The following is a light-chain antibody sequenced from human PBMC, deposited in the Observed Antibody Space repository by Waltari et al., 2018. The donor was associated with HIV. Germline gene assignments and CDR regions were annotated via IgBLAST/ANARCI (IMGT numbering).Light chain of an antibody. J-gene: IGLJ2*01. CDR1: SLRSYS. V-gene: IGLV3-19*01. Sequence: SSELTQDPAVSVALGQPVRITCQGDSLRSYSASCYQQKPGQAPVLVFYSRNNRPAGIPDRFSGSSAGNTASLTITGAQAEDEADYYCHSRDTTGDLLVFGGGTKLTVL. CDR2: SRN. CDR3: HSRDTTGDLLV.